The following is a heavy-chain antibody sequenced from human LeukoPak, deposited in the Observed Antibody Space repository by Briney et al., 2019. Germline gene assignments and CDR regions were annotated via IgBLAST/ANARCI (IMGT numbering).Heavy chain of an antibody. V-gene: IGHV4-59*12. CDR1: GGSISSYY. CDR2: INHSGST. J-gene: IGHJ4*02. CDR3: ARDCEL. D-gene: IGHD3-10*01. Sequence: SETLSLTCTVSGGSISSYYWSWIRQPPGKGLEWIGEINHSGSTNYNPSLKSRVTISVDTSKNQFSLKLSSVTAADTAVYYCARDCELWGQGTLVTVSS.